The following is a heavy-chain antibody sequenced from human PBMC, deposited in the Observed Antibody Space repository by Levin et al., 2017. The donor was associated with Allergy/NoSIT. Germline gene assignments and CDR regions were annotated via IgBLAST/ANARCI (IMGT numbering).Heavy chain of an antibody. Sequence: GGSLRLSCAASGFTFSSYAMSWVRQAPGKGLEWVSAISGSGGSTYYADSVKGRFTISRDNSKNTLYLQMNSLRAEDTAVYYCAKRLYDSSARGYYFDYWGQGTLVTVSS. D-gene: IGHD3-22*01. V-gene: IGHV3-23*01. J-gene: IGHJ4*02. CDR2: ISGSGGST. CDR3: AKRLYDSSARGYYFDY. CDR1: GFTFSSYA.